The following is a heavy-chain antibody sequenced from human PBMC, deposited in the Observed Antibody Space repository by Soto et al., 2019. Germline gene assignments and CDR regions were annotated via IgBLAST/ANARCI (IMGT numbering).Heavy chain of an antibody. Sequence: ASVKVSCKASGYTFTSYGISWVRQAPGQGLEWMGWISAYNGNTNYAQKLQGRVTMTTDTSTSTAYMELRSLRSDDTAVYYCATTYSSSSAPSLDYWGKGTPVTVS. CDR2: ISAYNGNT. D-gene: IGHD6-13*01. CDR1: GYTFTSYG. J-gene: IGHJ4*02. V-gene: IGHV1-18*04. CDR3: ATTYSSSSAPSLDY.